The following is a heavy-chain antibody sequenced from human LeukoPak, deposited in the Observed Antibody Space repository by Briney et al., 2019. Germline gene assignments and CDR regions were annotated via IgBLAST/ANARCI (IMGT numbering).Heavy chain of an antibody. CDR3: ARSQMTTVTTSDYYYYYMDV. J-gene: IGHJ6*03. CDR1: GGSISSYY. CDR2: IYTSGST. D-gene: IGHD4-17*01. V-gene: IGHV4-4*09. Sequence: SETLSLTCTVSGGSISSYYWSWIRQPPGKGLEWIGYIYTSGSTNYNPSLKSRVTISVDTSKNQFSLKLSSVTAADTAVYYCARSQMTTVTTSDYYYYYMDVWGKGTTVTVSS.